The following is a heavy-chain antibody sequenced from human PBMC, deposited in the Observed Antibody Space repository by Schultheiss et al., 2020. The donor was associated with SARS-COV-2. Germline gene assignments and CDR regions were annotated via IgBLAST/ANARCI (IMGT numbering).Heavy chain of an antibody. J-gene: IGHJ5*02. V-gene: IGHV1-18*01. CDR3: ARDYGGYCSGGSCYGNWFDP. CDR1: GGTFSSYA. Sequence: ASVKVSCKAPGGTFSSYAISWVRQAPGQGLEWMGWISAYNGNTNYAQKLQGRVTITADESTNTAYMELRSLRSDDTAVYYCARDYGGYCSGGSCYGNWFDPWGQGTLVTVSS. CDR2: ISAYNGNT. D-gene: IGHD2-15*01.